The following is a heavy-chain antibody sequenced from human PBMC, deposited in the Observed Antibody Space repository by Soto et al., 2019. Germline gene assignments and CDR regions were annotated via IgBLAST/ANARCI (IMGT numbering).Heavy chain of an antibody. CDR2: IYYSGST. Sequence: SETLSLTCTVSGGSISSYYWSWIRQPPGKGLEWIGYIYYSGSTNYNPSLKSRVTISVDTSKNQFSLKLSSVTAADTAVYYCARLITYYYDSSGYYLDYWGQGTLVTVSS. J-gene: IGHJ4*02. CDR3: ARLITYYYDSSGYYLDY. D-gene: IGHD3-22*01. CDR1: GGSISSYY. V-gene: IGHV4-59*08.